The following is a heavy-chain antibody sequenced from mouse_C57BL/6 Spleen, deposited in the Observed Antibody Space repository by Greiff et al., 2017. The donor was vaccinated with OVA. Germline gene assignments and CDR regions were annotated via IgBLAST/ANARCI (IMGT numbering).Heavy chain of an antibody. Sequence: VQLQQPGAELVKPGASVKLSCTASGFNITDYYMHWVKQRTEQGLEWIGRIDPEDGETKYAPKFQGKATITADTSSNTAYLQLSSLTSEDTAVYYCARRADYDIYAMDYWGQGTSVTVSS. J-gene: IGHJ4*01. D-gene: IGHD2-4*01. V-gene: IGHV14-2*01. CDR3: ARRADYDIYAMDY. CDR1: GFNITDYY. CDR2: IDPEDGET.